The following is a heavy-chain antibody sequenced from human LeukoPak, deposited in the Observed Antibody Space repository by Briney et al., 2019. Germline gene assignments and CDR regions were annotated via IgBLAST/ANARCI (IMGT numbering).Heavy chain of an antibody. D-gene: IGHD3-10*01. CDR3: AKDLYGEDY. CDR2: IWYDRSNK. Sequence: GRSLRLSCAASGFTFSSYGMHWVRQAPGKGLEWVAVIWYDRSNKYYADSVKGRFTISRDYSKNTLYLQMNSLRAEDTAVYYCAKDLYGEDYWGQGTLVTVSS. CDR1: GFTFSSYG. V-gene: IGHV3-33*06. J-gene: IGHJ4*02.